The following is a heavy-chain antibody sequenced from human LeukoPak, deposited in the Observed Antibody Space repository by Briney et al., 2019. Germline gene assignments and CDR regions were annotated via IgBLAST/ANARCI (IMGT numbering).Heavy chain of an antibody. J-gene: IGHJ6*03. CDR2: IYYTGST. V-gene: IGHV4-34*01. CDR3: VRGYCSSIRCYSRGIYYMDV. D-gene: IGHD2-2*01. CDR1: GGSFSGYY. Sequence: SETLSLTCAVYGGSFSGYYWGWIRQPPGKGLEWIGSIYYTGSTYVNPSLKSRVTISVDTSKNQFSLKLNSVTAADTAVYYCVRGYCSSIRCYSRGIYYMDVWGKGTTVTFSS.